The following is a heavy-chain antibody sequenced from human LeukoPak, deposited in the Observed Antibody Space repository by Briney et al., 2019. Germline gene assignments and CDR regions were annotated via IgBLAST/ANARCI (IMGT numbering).Heavy chain of an antibody. J-gene: IGHJ4*02. Sequence: GGSLRLSCAASGFPFSTYGMHWVRQAPGKGLEWVAVIWFDGSEKYYADSVKGRFTTSRDNSKNTLYLQMSSLRVEDTAVYYCVVDYGGNSGVDYWGQGTLVTVSS. V-gene: IGHV3-33*01. CDR3: VVDYGGNSGVDY. CDR1: GFPFSTYG. CDR2: IWFDGSEK. D-gene: IGHD4-23*01.